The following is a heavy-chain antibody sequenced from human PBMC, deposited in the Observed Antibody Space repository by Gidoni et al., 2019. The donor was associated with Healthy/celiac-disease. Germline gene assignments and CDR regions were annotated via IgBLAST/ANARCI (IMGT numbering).Heavy chain of an antibody. Sequence: QVQLVESGGGVVRPGRSLRLSCAASGFTFSNFVMHWVRQAPGKGLQWVALISYNGNNKYYADSVKGRFTISRDNSKDTLFLQMNSLTPEDTAVYFCARESRVGSTGEAFDIWGQGTMVTVSS. CDR3: ARESRVGSTGEAFDI. CDR1: GFTFSNFV. J-gene: IGHJ3*02. D-gene: IGHD1-26*01. CDR2: ISYNGNNK. V-gene: IGHV3-30*03.